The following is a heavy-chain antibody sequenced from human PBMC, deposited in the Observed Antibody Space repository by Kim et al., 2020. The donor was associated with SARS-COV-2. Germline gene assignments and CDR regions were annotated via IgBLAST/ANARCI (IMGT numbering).Heavy chain of an antibody. Sequence: GGSLRLSCAASGFTFSSYGMHWVRQAPGKGLEWVAVIWYDGSNTDYADFVKGRFTISRDNSKNTLYLQVNSLRAEDTAVYYCAKDASRTVRWELQYWGQGTLVTVSS. CDR2: IWYDGSNT. J-gene: IGHJ4*02. D-gene: IGHD1-26*01. CDR3: AKDASRTVRWELQY. CDR1: GFTFSSYG. V-gene: IGHV3-33*06.